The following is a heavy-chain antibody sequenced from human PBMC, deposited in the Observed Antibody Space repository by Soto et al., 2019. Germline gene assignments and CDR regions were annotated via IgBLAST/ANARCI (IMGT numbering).Heavy chain of an antibody. D-gene: IGHD6-6*01. CDR2: ISYDGSNK. CDR3: ARNMEYSKALGY. CDR1: GFTFSSYA. Sequence: GGSLRLSCAASGFTFSSYAMHWVRQSPGKGLEWVAVISYDGSNKYYADSVKGRFTISRDNSKNTLYLQMNSLRAEDTAVYYCARNMEYSKALGYWGQGTLVTVSS. J-gene: IGHJ4*02. V-gene: IGHV3-30-3*01.